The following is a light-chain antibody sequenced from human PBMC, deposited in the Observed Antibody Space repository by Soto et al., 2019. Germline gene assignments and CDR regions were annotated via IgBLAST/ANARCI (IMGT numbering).Light chain of an antibody. V-gene: IGLV1-51*01. Sequence: VLTQPPSVSAAPGQKVTVSCSGSRSNIGNNYVSWYQHLPGTAPKLLIYDNDKRPSGIPDRFSASKSGTSATLGITGLQTGDEADYYCEAWDSSLSAGVFGGGTKVTVL. CDR1: RSNIGNNY. CDR2: DND. J-gene: IGLJ3*02. CDR3: EAWDSSLSAGV.